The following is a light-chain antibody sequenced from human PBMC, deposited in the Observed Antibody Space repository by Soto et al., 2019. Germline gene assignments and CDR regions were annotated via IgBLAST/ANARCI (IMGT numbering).Light chain of an antibody. CDR3: QQYAGSPPRT. CDR1: QSVSSSY. J-gene: IGKJ1*01. V-gene: IGKV3-20*01. Sequence: EIVLTQSPGTLSLSPGERASLSCRASQSVSSSYLAWYQQKPGQAPRLLIYGASSRATGIPDRFSGSGSGTEFTLTISRLELEDFAVYYCQQYAGSPPRTFGQGTKVELK. CDR2: GAS.